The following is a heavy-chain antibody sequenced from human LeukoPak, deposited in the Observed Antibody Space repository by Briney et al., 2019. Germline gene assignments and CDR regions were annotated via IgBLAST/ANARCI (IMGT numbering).Heavy chain of an antibody. Sequence: ASVNVSCKASGYTFTSYYMHWVRQAPGQGLEWMGIINPSGGSTSYAQKFQGRVTMTRDTSTSTVYMELSSLRSEDTAVYYCARATTLTGTTTGDISNDYWGQGTLVTVSS. J-gene: IGHJ4*02. CDR2: INPSGGST. D-gene: IGHD1-7*01. CDR3: ARATTLTGTTTGDISNDY. V-gene: IGHV1-46*01. CDR1: GYTFTSYY.